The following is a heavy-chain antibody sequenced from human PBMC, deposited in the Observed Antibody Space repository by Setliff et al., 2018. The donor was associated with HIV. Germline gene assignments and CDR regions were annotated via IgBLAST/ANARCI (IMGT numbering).Heavy chain of an antibody. D-gene: IGHD1-26*01. J-gene: IGHJ3*01. CDR3: ARDEERRRPPGN. V-gene: IGHV1-2*02. Sequence: ASVKVSCKTSGDTFTSYDINWVRQAAGHGLEWMGWISAYNGNTNYAQKFQGRVTMTRDTSISTAYMEVSRLRSDDTAVYYCARDEERRRPPGNWGQGTMVTVSS. CDR1: GDTFTSYD. CDR2: ISAYNGNT.